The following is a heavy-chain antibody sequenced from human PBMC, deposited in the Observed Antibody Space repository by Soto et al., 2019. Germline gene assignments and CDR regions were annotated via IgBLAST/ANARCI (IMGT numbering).Heavy chain of an antibody. V-gene: IGHV3-7*01. Sequence: EVQLVESGRRLVQPGGSLRLSCAASGFMFSAYWMSWVRQNPGKGLEWVATISGGASDKFYVDSVKGRFTVSRDDRKNTLYLQMDSLRDEDTAVYYCVREDWHRFDSWGQGTLVTVSS. CDR2: ISGGASDK. D-gene: IGHD2-21*01. CDR3: VREDWHRFDS. CDR1: GFMFSAYW. J-gene: IGHJ4*02.